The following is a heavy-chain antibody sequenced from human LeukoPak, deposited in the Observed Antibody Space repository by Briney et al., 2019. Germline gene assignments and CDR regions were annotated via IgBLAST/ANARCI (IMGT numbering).Heavy chain of an antibody. CDR3: AGEELYCSSTSCWNWFDP. Sequence: SQTLSLTCTVSGGSISSGDCYWSWIRQPPGKGLEWIGYIYYSGGTYYNPSLKSRVTISVDTSKNQFSLKLSSVTAADTAVYYCAGEELYCSSTSCWNWFDPWGQGTLVTVSS. J-gene: IGHJ5*02. V-gene: IGHV4-30-4*01. CDR1: GGSISSGDCY. CDR2: IYYSGGT. D-gene: IGHD2-2*01.